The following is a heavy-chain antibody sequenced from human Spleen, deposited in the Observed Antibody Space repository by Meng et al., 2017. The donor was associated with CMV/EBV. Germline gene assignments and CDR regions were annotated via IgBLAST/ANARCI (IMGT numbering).Heavy chain of an antibody. CDR3: ARDAMTTVTPFY. CDR2: IYYSGST. CDR1: GGSISSYY. D-gene: IGHD4-11*01. Sequence: GSLRLSCTVSGGSISSYYWSWIRQPPGKGLEWIGYIYYSGSTNYNPSLKSRVTISVDTSKNQFSLKLSSVTAADTAVYYCARDAMTTVTPFYWGQGTLVTVSS. V-gene: IGHV4-59*01. J-gene: IGHJ4*02.